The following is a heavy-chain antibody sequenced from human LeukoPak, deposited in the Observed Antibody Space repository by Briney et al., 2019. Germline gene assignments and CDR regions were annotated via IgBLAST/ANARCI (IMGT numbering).Heavy chain of an antibody. J-gene: IGHJ4*02. Sequence: GGSLSLSCAPCGLTDNSNYMRWVRQPPGKGVEWVSVIYSGGSTYYADSVKRRFTIPRDNSKNTLYVQMNSLRAEDTAVYYCARSSSIAARYFDYWRQGTLVTVSS. CDR2: IYSGGST. CDR1: GLTDNSNY. D-gene: IGHD6-6*01. V-gene: IGHV3-66*02. CDR3: ARSSSIAARYFDY.